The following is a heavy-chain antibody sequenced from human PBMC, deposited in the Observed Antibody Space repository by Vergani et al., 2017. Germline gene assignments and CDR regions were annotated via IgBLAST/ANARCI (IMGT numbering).Heavy chain of an antibody. CDR3: AKDYTSYDYVWGSYRSPWDY. J-gene: IGHJ4*02. Sequence: QVQLVESGGGVVQPGRSLRLSCAASGFTFSSYGMHWVRQAPGKGLEWVAVIWYDGSNKYYADSVKGRFTISRDNSKNTLYLQMNSLRAEDTAVYYCAKDYTSYDYVWGSYRSPWDYWGQGTLVTVSS. D-gene: IGHD3-16*02. V-gene: IGHV3-33*06. CDR1: GFTFSSYG. CDR2: IWYDGSNK.